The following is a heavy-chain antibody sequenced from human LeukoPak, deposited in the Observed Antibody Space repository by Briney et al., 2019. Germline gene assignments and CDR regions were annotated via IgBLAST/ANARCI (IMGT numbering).Heavy chain of an antibody. CDR3: ARELEYCSGGSCYRSRQQGGAFDI. V-gene: IGHV1-18*01. D-gene: IGHD2-15*01. J-gene: IGHJ3*02. CDR2: ISAYNGNT. Sequence: ASVKVSCKASGYTFTSYGISWVRQAPGQGLEWMGWISAYNGNTNYAQKLQGRVTMTTDTSTSTAYMELRSLRSDDTAVYYCARELEYCSGGSCYRSRQQGGAFDIWGQGTMVTVSS. CDR1: GYTFTSYG.